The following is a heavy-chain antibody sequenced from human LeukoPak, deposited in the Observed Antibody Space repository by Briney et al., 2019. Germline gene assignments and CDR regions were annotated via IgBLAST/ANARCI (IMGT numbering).Heavy chain of an antibody. Sequence: PGGTLRLSCAASGFTFSSGAFSWGRNPQGQGLDLVSAISGSCGGTYYADSVKGRLTTSRDNSKNTLYPQMNSLRAEDTAVYYCAKAIRWIQLWLYYFDYWGQGTLVTVSS. D-gene: IGHD5-18*01. CDR2: ISGSCGGT. CDR3: AKAIRWIQLWLYYFDY. J-gene: IGHJ4*02. CDR1: GFTFSSGA. V-gene: IGHV3-23*01.